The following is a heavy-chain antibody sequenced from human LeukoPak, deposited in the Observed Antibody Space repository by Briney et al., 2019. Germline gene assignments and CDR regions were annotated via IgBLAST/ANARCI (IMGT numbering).Heavy chain of an antibody. CDR1: GFTFSDYY. V-gene: IGHV3-11*06. CDR2: ISSGSSYT. J-gene: IGHJ4*02. CDR3: ARYCSSISCALSFDY. Sequence: PGGSLRLSCAASGFTFSDYYMSWIRQAPGKGLEWVSYISSGSSYTNYADSVKGRFTISRDNAKNSLYLQMNGLRAEDTAVYYCARYCSSISCALSFDYWGQGTLVTVSS. D-gene: IGHD2-2*01.